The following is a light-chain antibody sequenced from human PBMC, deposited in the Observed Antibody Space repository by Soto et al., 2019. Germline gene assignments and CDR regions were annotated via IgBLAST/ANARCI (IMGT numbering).Light chain of an antibody. V-gene: IGLV1-51*02. CDR1: SSNIGSND. Sequence: QSALTQPPSVSAPPGQKVTISCSGNSSNIGSNDVSWYQQLPGKAPKLLIYENSQRPSGIPDRFSGSKSGTSATLGITGLQTGDEADYYCANWDSSLFALFRTGXKVPGL. CDR2: ENS. J-gene: IGLJ1*01. CDR3: ANWDSSLFAL.